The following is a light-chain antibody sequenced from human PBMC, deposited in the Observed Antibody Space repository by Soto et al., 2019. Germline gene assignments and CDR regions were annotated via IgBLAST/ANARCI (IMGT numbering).Light chain of an antibody. J-gene: IGLJ1*01. CDR1: SSDVGGYNY. CDR3: SSYAGSDADV. Sequence: QSALTQPRSVSGSPGQSVTISCTGTSSDVGGYNYVSWYQHHPGKVPKLMIYDVNKRPSGVPDRFSGSKSGNTASLTISGLPAEEEADYYCSSYAGSDADVLGTGTKLTVL. V-gene: IGLV2-11*01. CDR2: DVN.